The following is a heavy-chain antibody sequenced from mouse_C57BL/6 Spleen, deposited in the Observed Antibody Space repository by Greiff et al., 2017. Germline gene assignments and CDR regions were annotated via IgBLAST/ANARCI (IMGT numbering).Heavy chain of an antibody. CDR1: GFTFSDYG. CDR3: ARPWLDYAMDY. D-gene: IGHD2-2*01. J-gene: IGHJ4*01. CDR2: ISSGSSTI. Sequence: EVMLVESGGGLVKPGGSLKLSCAASGFTFSDYGMHWVRQAPEKGLEWVAYISSGSSTIYYADTVQGRFTISRDNAKNTLFLQMTSLRSEDTAMYYCARPWLDYAMDYWGQGTSVTVSS. V-gene: IGHV5-17*01.